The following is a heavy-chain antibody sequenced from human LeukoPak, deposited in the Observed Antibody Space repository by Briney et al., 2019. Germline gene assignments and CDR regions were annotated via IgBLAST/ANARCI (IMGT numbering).Heavy chain of an antibody. CDR1: GFTFSSYA. CDR2: ISGSGGST. CDR3: AKDAEPLVRYFDWSPSDY. J-gene: IGHJ4*02. Sequence: SGGSLRLSCAASGFTFSSYAMSWVRQAPGKGLEWVSAISGSGGSTYYADSVKGRFTISRDNSKNTLYLQMNSLRAEDTAVYYCAKDAEPLVRYFDWSPSDYWGQGTLVTVSS. V-gene: IGHV3-23*01. D-gene: IGHD3-9*01.